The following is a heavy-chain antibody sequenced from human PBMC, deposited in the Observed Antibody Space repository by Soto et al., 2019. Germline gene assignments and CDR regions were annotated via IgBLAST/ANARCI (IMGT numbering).Heavy chain of an antibody. Sequence: ASVKVSCKASGYTFTGYYMHWVRQAPGQGLEWMGWINPNSGGTNYAQKFQGWVTMTRDTSISTAYMELSRLRSDDKAVYFCARALMITFGGVMDYYGMDVWGQGTTVTVSS. CDR3: ARALMITFGGVMDYYGMDV. CDR2: INPNSGGT. CDR1: GYTFTGYY. V-gene: IGHV1-2*04. J-gene: IGHJ6*02. D-gene: IGHD3-16*01.